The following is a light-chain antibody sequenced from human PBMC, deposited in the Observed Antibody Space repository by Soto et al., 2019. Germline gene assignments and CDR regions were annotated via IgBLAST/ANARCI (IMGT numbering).Light chain of an antibody. CDR1: QSISTY. CDR3: QQSYSTPRA. CDR2: AAS. J-gene: IGKJ2*01. Sequence: IQMTQSPSSLSASVGDRVTITCRASQSISTYLNWYQQKPGTAPKLLIYAASSLQSGVPSRFSGSGSGTDFTLTISSLQPEDFASYYCQQSYSTPRAFGQGTKVDIK. V-gene: IGKV1-39*01.